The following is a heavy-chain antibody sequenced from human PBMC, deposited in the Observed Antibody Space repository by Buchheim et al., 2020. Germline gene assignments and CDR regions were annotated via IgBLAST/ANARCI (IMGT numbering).Heavy chain of an antibody. CDR3: AKDQFVLWFGELSPQLYGMDV. Sequence: QVQLVESGGGVVQPGRSLRLSCAASGFTFSSYGMHWVRQAPGKGLEWVAVISYDGSNKYYADSVKGRFTISRDNSKNTLYLQMNSLRAEDTAVYYCAKDQFVLWFGELSPQLYGMDVWGQGTT. CDR2: ISYDGSNK. J-gene: IGHJ6*02. D-gene: IGHD3-10*01. CDR1: GFTFSSYG. V-gene: IGHV3-30*18.